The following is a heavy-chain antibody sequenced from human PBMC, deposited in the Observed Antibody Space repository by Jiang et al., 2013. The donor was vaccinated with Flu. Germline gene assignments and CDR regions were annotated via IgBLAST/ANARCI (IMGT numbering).Heavy chain of an antibody. Sequence: LLKPSETLSLSCTVSGYDITSGHYWGWIRQPPGKGLEWIGNFYHGVTTNYNPSLKSRVTISVDTSKNQFSLELNSVTAADTAVYYCVRFDSSGYLALNYWGHGTLVTVSS. V-gene: IGHV4-38-2*02. J-gene: IGHJ4*01. CDR1: GYDITSGHY. CDR3: VRFDSSGYLALNY. CDR2: FYHGVTT. D-gene: IGHD3-22*01.